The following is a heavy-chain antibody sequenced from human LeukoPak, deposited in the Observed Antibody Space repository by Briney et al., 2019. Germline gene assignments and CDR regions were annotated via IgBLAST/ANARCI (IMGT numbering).Heavy chain of an antibody. J-gene: IGHJ5*02. CDR2: INHSGST. D-gene: IGHD3-10*01. Sequence: SETLSLTCAVYGGSFSGYYWSWIRQPPGKGLEWIGEINHSGSTNYNPSLKSRVTISVDTSKNQFPLKLSSVTAADTAVYYCARGSRIRVRGVSNWFDPWGQGTLVTVSS. CDR3: ARGSRIRVRGVSNWFDP. V-gene: IGHV4-34*01. CDR1: GGSFSGYY.